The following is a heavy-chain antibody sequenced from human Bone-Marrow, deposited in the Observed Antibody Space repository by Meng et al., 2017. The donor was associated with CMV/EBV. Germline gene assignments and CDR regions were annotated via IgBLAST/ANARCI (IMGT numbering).Heavy chain of an antibody. CDR1: GGSMGSDTWS. CDR2: IFYVGNS. J-gene: IGHJ5*02. CDR3: ARDAGST. Sequence: SETLSLTCTVSGGSMGSDTWSWGWVRQTPGRGLEWIGSIFYVGNSYYNPSLGGRVTISVGTSKQHFFLKLTSLTAADTAVYYCARDAGSTWVQGILVTVSS. V-gene: IGHV4-39*07. D-gene: IGHD3-10*01.